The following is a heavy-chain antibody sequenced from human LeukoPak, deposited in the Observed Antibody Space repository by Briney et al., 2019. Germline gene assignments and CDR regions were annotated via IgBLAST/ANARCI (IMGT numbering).Heavy chain of an antibody. D-gene: IGHD3-10*01. CDR2: FYPNGNT. CDR1: GHSISSGAYF. CDR3: ARDSVSGFEFDS. Sequence: RSDTLSLTCTVSGHSISSGAYFWTWIRRPAGNGLELIGCFYPNGNTNYKPSLKSRVTFSLHRSKSQISLQLTSVTAADTAMYYCARDSVSGFEFDSWCQGTLVTVSS. J-gene: IGHJ5*01. V-gene: IGHV4-61*02.